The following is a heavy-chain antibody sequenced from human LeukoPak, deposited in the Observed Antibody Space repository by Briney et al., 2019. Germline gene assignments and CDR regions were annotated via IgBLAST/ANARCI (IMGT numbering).Heavy chain of an antibody. V-gene: IGHV3-23*01. D-gene: IGHD7-27*01. CDR3: AILNWASGRA. CDR2: LSGNT. CDR1: GFIFNTYG. Sequence: GGSLRLSCAASGFIFNTYGTSWVRQAPGKGLEWVSALSGNTYYADSVKGRFTISTDYSKNTLFREMNSLRAEDTAIYYCAILNWASGRAWGQGTLVTVSS. J-gene: IGHJ5*02.